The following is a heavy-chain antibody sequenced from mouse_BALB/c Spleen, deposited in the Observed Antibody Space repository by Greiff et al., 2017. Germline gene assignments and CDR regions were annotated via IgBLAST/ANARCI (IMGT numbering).Heavy chain of an antibody. CDR3: ARAYYGSSYHWYFDY. J-gene: IGHJ2*01. CDR2: IYPYNDGT. V-gene: IGHV1-55*01. CDR1: GYNFTSYW. D-gene: IGHD1-1*01. Sequence: VQLQQPGAELVKPGTSVKLSCKASGYNFTSYWINWVKLRPGQGLEWIGDIYPYNDGTKYNEKFKGKATLTSDKSSSTAYMELSSLTSEDSAVYYCARAYYGSSYHWYFDYWGQGTTLTVSS.